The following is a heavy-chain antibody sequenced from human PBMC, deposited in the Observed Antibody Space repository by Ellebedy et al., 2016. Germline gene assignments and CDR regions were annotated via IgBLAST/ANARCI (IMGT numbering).Heavy chain of an antibody. D-gene: IGHD2-2*01. V-gene: IGHV3-9*01. Sequence: GGSLRLSXAASGFTFDDYAMHWVRQAPGKGLEWVSGISWNSGSIGYADSVKGRFTISRDNSKNTLYLQMNSLRAEDTAVYYCAKDRDIVVVPGNNWFNPWGQGTLVTVSS. CDR1: GFTFDDYA. CDR2: ISWNSGSI. J-gene: IGHJ5*02. CDR3: AKDRDIVVVPGNNWFNP.